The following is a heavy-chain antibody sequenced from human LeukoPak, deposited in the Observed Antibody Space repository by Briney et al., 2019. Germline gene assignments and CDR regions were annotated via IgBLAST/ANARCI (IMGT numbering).Heavy chain of an antibody. CDR3: ARDIGYCTSANCYGRFNWFDP. V-gene: IGHV4-4*07. J-gene: IGHJ5*02. CDR2: VYASGST. D-gene: IGHD2-2*01. CDR1: GGSISVYY. Sequence: SETLSLTCTVSGGSISVYYWSWIRHPAGKGLEWIGRVYASGSTHYNPSVKSRVTMSVDASRNQFSLKLSSVTAADTAVYFCARDIGYCTSANCYGRFNWFDPWGQGTLVTVSS.